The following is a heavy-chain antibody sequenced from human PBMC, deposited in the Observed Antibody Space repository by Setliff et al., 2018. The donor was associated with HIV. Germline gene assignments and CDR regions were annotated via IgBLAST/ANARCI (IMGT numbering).Heavy chain of an antibody. CDR3: ASMWKVGA. CDR1: GFIFSDSW. J-gene: IGHJ5*02. D-gene: IGHD1-26*01. CDR2: IRKDGREK. V-gene: IGHV3-7*03. Sequence: GGSLRLSCGASGFIFSDSWMDWVRQAPGKGLEWVATIRKDGREKYYVDSVKGRFTISRDNARTSLYLEMTNLKVEDTAVYFCASMWKVGAWGRGTLVTVSS.